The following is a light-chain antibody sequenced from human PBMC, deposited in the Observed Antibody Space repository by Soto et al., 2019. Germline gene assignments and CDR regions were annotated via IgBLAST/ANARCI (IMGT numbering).Light chain of an antibody. CDR1: QCVSSY. V-gene: IGKV3-11*01. J-gene: IGKJ3*01. CDR3: QQRSNWFLT. CDR2: DAS. Sequence: EIVLTQSPATLSLSPGERATLSCRASQCVSSYLAWYQQKPGQAPRLLIYDASNRATGIPARFSGSGSGTDFTLTISSLEPEDFAVYYCQQRSNWFLTFGPGTKVDIK.